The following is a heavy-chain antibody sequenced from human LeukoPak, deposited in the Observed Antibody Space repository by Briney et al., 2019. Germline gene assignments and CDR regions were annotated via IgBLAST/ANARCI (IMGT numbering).Heavy chain of an antibody. CDR2: ISGSGGST. CDR1: GFTFSSYA. CDR3: AKDQGYDTGYSSSWYFDY. J-gene: IGHJ4*02. Sequence: GGSLRLSCAASGFTFSSYAMSCVRQAPGKGLEWGSAISGSGGSTYYADSGKGRFTISRDNSKNTLYRQMNSLRAEDTAVYYCAKDQGYDTGYSSSWYFDYWGQGTLVTVSS. D-gene: IGHD6-13*01. V-gene: IGHV3-23*01.